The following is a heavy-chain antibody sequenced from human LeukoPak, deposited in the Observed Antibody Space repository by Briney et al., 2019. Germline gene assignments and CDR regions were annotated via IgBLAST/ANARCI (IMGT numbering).Heavy chain of an antibody. Sequence: GGSLRLSCAASGFTVSSNYMSWVRQAPGKGLEWVANIKQDGSDKYYVDSVKGRFIISRDNAKNSLYLQMNSLRAEDTAVYYCARGGGNFDSWGQGTLVTVSS. CDR1: GFTVSSNY. D-gene: IGHD2-15*01. CDR2: IKQDGSDK. CDR3: ARGGGNFDS. J-gene: IGHJ4*02. V-gene: IGHV3-7*01.